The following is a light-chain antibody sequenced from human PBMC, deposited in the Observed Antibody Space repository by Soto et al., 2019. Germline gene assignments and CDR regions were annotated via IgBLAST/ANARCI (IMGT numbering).Light chain of an antibody. J-gene: IGKJ1*01. CDR3: QHYSSYPEA. CDR2: DAS. V-gene: IGKV1-5*01. CDR1: QSVRSC. Sequence: DSQLTQSPSTLSASTGDRATITCRASQSVRSCLAWYQQKPGQAPKVLIYDASSLASGIPSRFSGSGSGTDFNLTISSLQPDDFATYYCQHYSSYPEAFGQGTKVDIK.